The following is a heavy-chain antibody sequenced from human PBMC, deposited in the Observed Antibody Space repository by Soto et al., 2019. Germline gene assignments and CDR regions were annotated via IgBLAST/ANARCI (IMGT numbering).Heavy chain of an antibody. J-gene: IGHJ4*02. V-gene: IGHV3-30*18. D-gene: IGHD5-12*01. CDR2: ISYDGSNK. CDR1: GFTFSSYG. CDR3: AKEFLSGYDSPLYY. Sequence: QVQLVESGGGVVQPGRSLRLSCAASGFTFSSYGMHWVRQAPGKGLEWVAVISYDGSNKYYADSVKGRFTISRDNSKNTLYLQMNSLRAEDTAVYYCAKEFLSGYDSPLYYWGQGTLVTVSS.